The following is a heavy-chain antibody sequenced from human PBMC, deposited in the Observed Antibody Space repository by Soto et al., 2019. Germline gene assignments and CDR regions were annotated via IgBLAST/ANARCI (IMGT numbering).Heavy chain of an antibody. D-gene: IGHD4-17*01. V-gene: IGHV4-31*03. CDR2: IYYSGST. Sequence: SETLSLTCTVSGVSISSGGYYWSWIRQHPGKGLEWIGYIYYSGSTYYNPSLKSRVTISVDTSKNQFSLKLSSVTAADTAVYYCARTTVTCLDYWGQGTLVTVSS. J-gene: IGHJ4*02. CDR3: ARTTVTCLDY. CDR1: GVSISSGGYY.